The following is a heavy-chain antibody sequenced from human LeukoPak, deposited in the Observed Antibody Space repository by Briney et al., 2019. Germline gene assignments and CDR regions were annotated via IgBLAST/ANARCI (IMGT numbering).Heavy chain of an antibody. CDR2: IYHSGST. Sequence: SETLSLTCTVSGYSISSGYYWGWIRQPPGKGLEWIGSIYHSGSTYYNPSLKSRVTISVDTSKNQFSLKLSSVTAADTAVYYCARGGYIVVVTEDAFDIWGQGTMVTVSS. J-gene: IGHJ3*02. CDR1: GYSISSGYY. CDR3: ARGGYIVVVTEDAFDI. V-gene: IGHV4-38-2*02. D-gene: IGHD2-21*02.